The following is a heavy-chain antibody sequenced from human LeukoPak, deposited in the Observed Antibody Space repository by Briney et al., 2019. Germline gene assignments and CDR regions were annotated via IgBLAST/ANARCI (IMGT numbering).Heavy chain of an antibody. D-gene: IGHD6-13*01. Sequence: GESLKISCNGSGCSFTSYWVGWVRQMAGKGLEWMGSIYPGDCDTRYSPSFQGEVTIPADKSISTASLQWTSLKASDTAMYYCARRLAAANTDGFDIWGQGTLVTISS. CDR2: IYPGDCDT. V-gene: IGHV5-51*01. J-gene: IGHJ3*02. CDR3: ARRLAAANTDGFDI. CDR1: GCSFTSYW.